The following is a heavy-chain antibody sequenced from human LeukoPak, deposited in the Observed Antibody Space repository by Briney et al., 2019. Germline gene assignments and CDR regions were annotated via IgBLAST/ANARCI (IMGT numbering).Heavy chain of an antibody. J-gene: IGHJ3*02. D-gene: IGHD3-22*01. CDR3: ARILDDSSGYYYVGATDAFDI. CDR2: ISSSSSYI. Sequence: PGGSLRLSCAASGFTFSSYSMNWVRQAPGKGLEWVSSISSSSSYIYYADSVKGRFTISRDNAKNSLYLQMNSLRAEDTAVYYCARILDDSSGYYYVGATDAFDIWGQGTMVTVSS. CDR1: GFTFSSYS. V-gene: IGHV3-21*01.